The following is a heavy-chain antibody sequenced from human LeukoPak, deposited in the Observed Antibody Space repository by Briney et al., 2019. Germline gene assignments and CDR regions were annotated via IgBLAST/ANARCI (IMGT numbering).Heavy chain of an antibody. J-gene: IGHJ5*02. CDR1: GFTFSSYS. V-gene: IGHV3-21*04. CDR2: ISSSSSYI. Sequence: GGSLRLSCAASGFTFSSYSMNWVRQAPGKGLEWVSSISSSSSYIYYADSVKGRFTISRDNAKNSLYLQMNSLRAEGTAVYYCAKEMNYYDSSGYYLEWFDPWGQGTLVTVSS. D-gene: IGHD3-22*01. CDR3: AKEMNYYDSSGYYLEWFDP.